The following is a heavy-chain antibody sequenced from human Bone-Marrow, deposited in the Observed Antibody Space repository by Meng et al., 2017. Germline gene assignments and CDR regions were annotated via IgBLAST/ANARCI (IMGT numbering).Heavy chain of an antibody. CDR3: ARDEDISAAGKLFGDY. Sequence: QVKQVRFGVGVKKPGALVKVSCKPSGYNFPDYYIHWVRRAPGQGLEWMGRINPKSGDTHYAQKFQARVTMTGDTSISTAYMELSGLRSDDTAMYYCARDEDISAAGKLFGDYWGQGTLVTVSS. J-gene: IGHJ4*02. CDR2: INPKSGDT. D-gene: IGHD6-25*01. V-gene: IGHV1-2*06. CDR1: GYNFPDYY.